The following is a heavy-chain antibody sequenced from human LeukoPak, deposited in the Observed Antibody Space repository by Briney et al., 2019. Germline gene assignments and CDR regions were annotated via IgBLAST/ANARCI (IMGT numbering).Heavy chain of an antibody. J-gene: IGHJ4*02. V-gene: IGHV3-7*05. Sequence: GGSLRLSCAASGFIFSSYWMTWVRQAPGKGLEWVANIKQDGSEKYYVDSVKGRFTISRDNAKNSLYLEMSSLRAEDTAVYYCAREYSGYDRFDYWGQGTLVTVSS. CDR2: IKQDGSEK. D-gene: IGHD5-12*01. CDR1: GFIFSSYW. CDR3: AREYSGYDRFDY.